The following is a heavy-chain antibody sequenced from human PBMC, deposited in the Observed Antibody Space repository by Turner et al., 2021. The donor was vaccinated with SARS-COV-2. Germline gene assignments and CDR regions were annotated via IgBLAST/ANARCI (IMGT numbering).Heavy chain of an antibody. CDR1: GLTVSSNY. J-gene: IGHJ6*02. Sequence: EVQLVETGGGLIQPGGCVRLSCAASGLTVSSNYMSWVRQAPGNGLEWVSVIYSGGSTYYAGSVKGRFTISRYNSKNTLYLQMNSLRADDSAVYYCARAPYGRDVWGQGTTVTVYS. CDR2: IYSGGST. CDR3: ARAPYGRDV. V-gene: IGHV3-53*02.